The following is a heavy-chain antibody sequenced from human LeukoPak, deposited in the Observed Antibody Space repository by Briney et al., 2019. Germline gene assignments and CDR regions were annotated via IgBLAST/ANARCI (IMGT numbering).Heavy chain of an antibody. J-gene: IGHJ4*02. CDR1: GFMFSTYT. CDR3: ARDLGHIYGYGFAY. CDR2: ISTSGSYI. Sequence: PGGSLRLSCAASGFMFSTYTMNWVRQAPGKGLEWVSSISTSGSYINYADAVKGRFTISRDDAKNLLYLQMNSLRADDTAVYYCARDLGHIYGYGFAYWGQGTLVTVSS. V-gene: IGHV3-21*01. D-gene: IGHD5-18*01.